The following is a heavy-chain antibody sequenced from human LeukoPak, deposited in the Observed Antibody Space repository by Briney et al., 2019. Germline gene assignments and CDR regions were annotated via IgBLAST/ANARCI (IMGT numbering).Heavy chain of an antibody. J-gene: IGHJ4*02. CDR2: ISYDGTNK. D-gene: IGHD3-3*01. CDR3: ARERTDYDFWSGYYDY. Sequence: AGGSLRLSCAGSGFTFSNYGMHWVRQAPGKGPEWVAVISYDGTNKYYADSVKGRFTISRDNSKNTVYLQMNSLRAEDTAVYYCARERTDYDFWSGYYDYWGQGTLVTVSS. V-gene: IGHV3-30*03. CDR1: GFTFSNYG.